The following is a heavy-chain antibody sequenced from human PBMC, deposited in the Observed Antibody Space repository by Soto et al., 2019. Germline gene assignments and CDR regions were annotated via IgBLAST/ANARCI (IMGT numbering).Heavy chain of an antibody. J-gene: IGHJ4*02. D-gene: IGHD3-16*01. CDR3: ASNPSLGKVFDY. V-gene: IGHV4-61*01. CDR1: GGSVSSGSYC. CDR2: IYYSGST. Sequence: SETLSLTCTVSGGSVSSGSYCWSWIRQPPGKGLEWIGYIYYSGSTNYNPSLKSRVTISVDTSKNQFSLKLSSVTAADTAVYYCASNPSLGKVFDYWGQGTLVTVSS.